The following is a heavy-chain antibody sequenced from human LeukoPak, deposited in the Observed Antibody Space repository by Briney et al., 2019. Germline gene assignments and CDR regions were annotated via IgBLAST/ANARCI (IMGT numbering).Heavy chain of an antibody. Sequence: PGGSLRLSCAASGFTFSTYWMSWVRQAPGKGLEWVANIKQDGSEKYYVDSVKGRFTISRDNAKNSLYLQMNSLRAEDTAIYYCAKGAAAGLVDWFDPWGQGTLVTVSS. D-gene: IGHD6-13*01. CDR1: GFTFSTYW. V-gene: IGHV3-7*03. J-gene: IGHJ5*02. CDR3: AKGAAAGLVDWFDP. CDR2: IKQDGSEK.